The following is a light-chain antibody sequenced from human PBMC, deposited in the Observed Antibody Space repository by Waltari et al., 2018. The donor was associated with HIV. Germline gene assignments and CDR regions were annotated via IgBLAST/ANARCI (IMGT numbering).Light chain of an antibody. V-gene: IGKV4-1*01. CDR1: QTIFYKSNNKNY. CDR2: WAS. J-gene: IGKJ2*01. CDR3: QQFYRTPYT. Sequence: DIVMTQSPESLAVSLGERATINCKSSQTIFYKSNNKNYLAWYQRKPGQSPKLLVSWASNLEFGVPDRCSGSGSGTDFTLTISSLQAEDVAVYYCQQFYRTPYTFGQGTRLEFK.